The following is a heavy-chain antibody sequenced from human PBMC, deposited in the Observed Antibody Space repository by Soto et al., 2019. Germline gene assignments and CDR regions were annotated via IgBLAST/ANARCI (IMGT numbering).Heavy chain of an antibody. CDR1: SGSISSSNW. D-gene: IGHD6-19*01. J-gene: IGHJ5*02. Sequence: SETLSLTCAVSSGSISSSNWWSWVRQPPGKGLEWIGEIYHSGSTNYNPPLKSRVTISVDKSKNQFSLKLSSVTAADTAVYYCARARGYSSGWFNWFDPWGQGTLVTVSS. V-gene: IGHV4-4*02. CDR2: IYHSGST. CDR3: ARARGYSSGWFNWFDP.